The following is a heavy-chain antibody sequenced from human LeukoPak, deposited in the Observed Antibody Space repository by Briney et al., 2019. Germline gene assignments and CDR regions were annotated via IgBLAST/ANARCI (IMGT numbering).Heavy chain of an antibody. D-gene: IGHD1-26*01. CDR3: ARHEYSGSYYGLSWFDP. Sequence: SETLSLTCTVSGGSISSSGYYWGWIRQPPGKGLEWIASIYYSGSTYYNPSLKSRVTISVDTSKNRLSLKLSSLTAADMAVYYCARHEYSGSYYGLSWFDPWGQGTLVTVSS. V-gene: IGHV4-39*01. J-gene: IGHJ5*02. CDR2: IYYSGST. CDR1: GGSISSSGYY.